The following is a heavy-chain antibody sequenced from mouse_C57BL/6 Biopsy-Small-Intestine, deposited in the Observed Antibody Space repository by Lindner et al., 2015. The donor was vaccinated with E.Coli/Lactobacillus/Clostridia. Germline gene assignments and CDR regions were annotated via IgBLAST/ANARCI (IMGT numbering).Heavy chain of an antibody. Sequence: VQLQESGPELVKPGASVKISCKASGYAFSSSWMNWVKQRPGKGLEWIGQIYPGDGDTNYNGKFKGKATLTADKSSSTAYMQLSSLTSEDSAVYFCAREKIYYDYDDAMDYWGQGTSVTVSS. CDR3: AREKIYYDYDDAMDY. CDR2: IYPGDGDT. V-gene: IGHV1-82*01. CDR1: GYAFSSSW. J-gene: IGHJ4*01. D-gene: IGHD2-4*01.